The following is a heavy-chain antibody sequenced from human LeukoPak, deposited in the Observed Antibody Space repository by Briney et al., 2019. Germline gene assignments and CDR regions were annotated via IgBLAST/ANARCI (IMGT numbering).Heavy chain of an antibody. CDR3: ARDSGYDYFFGY. D-gene: IGHD5-12*01. CDR2: IYYSGST. CDR1: GGSISSYY. Sequence: SETLSLTCTVSGGSISSYYWSWIRQPPGKGLEWIGYIYYSGSTNYNPSLKSRVTISVDTSKNQFSLKLSSVTAADTAVYYCARDSGYDYFFGYWGQGTLVTVSS. V-gene: IGHV4-59*01. J-gene: IGHJ4*02.